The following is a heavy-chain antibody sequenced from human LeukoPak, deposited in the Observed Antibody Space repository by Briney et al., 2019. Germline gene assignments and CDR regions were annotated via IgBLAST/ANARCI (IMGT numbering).Heavy chain of an antibody. J-gene: IGHJ4*02. CDR2: IYSGGST. Sequence: PGGSLRLSCAASGFTVNSNYMSWVRPAPGKGLEWVSVIYSGGSTYYADSVKGRFTISRDNSKNTLYLQMNSLRAEDTAVYYCARDSAGGGPYYFDYWGQGTLVTVSS. CDR3: ARDSAGGGPYYFDY. CDR1: GFTVNSNY. V-gene: IGHV3-53*01. D-gene: IGHD3-10*01.